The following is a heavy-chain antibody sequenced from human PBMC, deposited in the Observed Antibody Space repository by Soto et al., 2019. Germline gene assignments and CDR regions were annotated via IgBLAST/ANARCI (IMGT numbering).Heavy chain of an antibody. D-gene: IGHD6-13*01. Sequence: EVQLVESGGGVVRPGGSLRLSCAASGFTFDDYGMSWVRQAPGKGLEWVSGINWNGGSTGYADSAKGRFTISRDNAKNSLYLQMNSLRDEDTALYYCARETYSIAAAGSRFDGMDVWGQGTTVTVSS. CDR3: ARETYSIAAAGSRFDGMDV. V-gene: IGHV3-20*04. CDR1: GFTFDDYG. J-gene: IGHJ6*02. CDR2: INWNGGST.